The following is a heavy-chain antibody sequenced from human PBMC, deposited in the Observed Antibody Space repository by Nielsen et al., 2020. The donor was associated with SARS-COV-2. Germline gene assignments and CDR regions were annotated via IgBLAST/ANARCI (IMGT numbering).Heavy chain of an antibody. J-gene: IGHJ6*02. Sequence: SVKVSCKVSGGNFNSFAISWVRQAPGQGLDWMGRIIPVLDTANYAQKFQGRVTITVQKSTSTAYMELSSLRSEDTAVYYCARADCIKGVCPTDYSYGMDVWGQGTTVTVSS. D-gene: IGHD2-8*01. CDR1: GGNFNSFA. CDR3: ARADCIKGVCPTDYSYGMDV. CDR2: IIPVLDTA. V-gene: IGHV1-69*04.